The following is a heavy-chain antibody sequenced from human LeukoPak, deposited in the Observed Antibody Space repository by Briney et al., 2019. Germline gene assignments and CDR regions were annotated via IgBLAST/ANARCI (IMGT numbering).Heavy chain of an antibody. CDR1: GGSIGSYC. CDR3: ARLGLLWFGDP. CDR2: IYYSGST. D-gene: IGHD3-10*01. Sequence: SETLSLTCTVSGGSIGSYCWTWIRQPPGKGLEWIGYIYYSGSTNYNPSLKSRVTISVDTSKNQFSLKLSSVTAADTAVYYCARLGLLWFGDPWGQGTLVTVSS. J-gene: IGHJ5*02. V-gene: IGHV4-59*08.